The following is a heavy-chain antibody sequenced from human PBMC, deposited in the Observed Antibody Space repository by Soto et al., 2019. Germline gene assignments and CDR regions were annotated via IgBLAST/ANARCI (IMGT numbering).Heavy chain of an antibody. CDR3: ARHASYGDYVKSFDY. Sequence: SEALSLTCTVSGGSISSYYWSWIRQPPGKGLEWIGYIYYSGSTNYNPSLKSRVTISVDTSKNQFSLKLSSVTAADTAVYYCARHASYGDYVKSFDYWGQGTLVTVSS. CDR2: IYYSGST. CDR1: GGSISSYY. D-gene: IGHD4-17*01. J-gene: IGHJ4*02. V-gene: IGHV4-59*08.